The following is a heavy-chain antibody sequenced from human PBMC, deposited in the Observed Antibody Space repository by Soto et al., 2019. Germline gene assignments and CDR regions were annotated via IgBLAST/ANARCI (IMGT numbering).Heavy chain of an antibody. J-gene: IGHJ4*02. Sequence: QVQLVESGGGVVQPGRSLRLSCAASGFTFSSYGMHWVRQAPGKGLEWVAVISYDGSNKYYADSVKGRFTISRDNSKNTLYLQMDSLRAEDTAVYYCAKAVGRDGYTPVGYWGQGTLVTVSS. D-gene: IGHD5-12*01. V-gene: IGHV3-30*18. CDR3: AKAVGRDGYTPVGY. CDR2: ISYDGSNK. CDR1: GFTFSSYG.